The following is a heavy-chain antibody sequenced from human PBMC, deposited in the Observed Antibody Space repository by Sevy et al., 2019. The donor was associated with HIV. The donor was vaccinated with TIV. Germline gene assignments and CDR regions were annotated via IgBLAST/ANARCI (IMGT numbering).Heavy chain of an antibody. Sequence: SETLSLTCTVSGYSISSGYYWGWIRQPPGKGLEWIGSIYHSGSTYYNPSLKSRVTISVDTSKNQFSLRLSSVTAAETAVYYCARDPYYDILTGYYMSGGFDYWGQGTLVTVSS. CDR3: ARDPYYDILTGYYMSGGFDY. V-gene: IGHV4-38-2*02. CDR2: IYHSGST. J-gene: IGHJ4*02. D-gene: IGHD3-9*01. CDR1: GYSISSGYY.